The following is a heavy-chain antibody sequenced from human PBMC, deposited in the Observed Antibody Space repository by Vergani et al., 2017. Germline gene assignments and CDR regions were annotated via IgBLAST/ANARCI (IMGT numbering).Heavy chain of an antibody. CDR1: GYTFTSYD. CDR3: ARVLGVVAPPLLYYYYYYGMDV. CDR2: MNPNSGNT. D-gene: IGHD2-15*01. Sequence: QVQLVQSGAEVKKPGASVKVSCKASGYTFTSYDINWVRQATGQGLEWMGWMNPNSGNTGYAQKFQGRVTMTRNTSISTAYMELSSLRSEDTAVYYCARVLGVVAPPLLYYYYYYGMDVWGQGTTVTVSS. J-gene: IGHJ6*02. V-gene: IGHV1-8*01.